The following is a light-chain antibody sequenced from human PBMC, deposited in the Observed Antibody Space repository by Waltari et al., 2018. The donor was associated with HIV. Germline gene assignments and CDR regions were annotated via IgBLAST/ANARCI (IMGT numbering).Light chain of an antibody. V-gene: IGLV1-51*01. Sequence: QSVLTQPPSVSAAPGQKVTISCSGSTSNLGNDYVSWYQHVPGTAPRLLIYDNKKRPSGSPDRFSGARSGTSATLGITGLQTGDEAHYYCGTWDRSLSAAVFGGGTKLTVL. J-gene: IGLJ3*02. CDR1: TSNLGNDY. CDR3: GTWDRSLSAAV. CDR2: DNK.